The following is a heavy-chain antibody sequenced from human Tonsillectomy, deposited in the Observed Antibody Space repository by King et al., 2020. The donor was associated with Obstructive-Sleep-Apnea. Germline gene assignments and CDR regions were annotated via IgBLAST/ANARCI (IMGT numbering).Heavy chain of an antibody. D-gene: IGHD3-22*01. CDR3: AKVNYDSSGTYRPFFHSYYYYGMDV. V-gene: IGHV3-23*04. CDR2: ISGSGGST. J-gene: IGHJ6*02. CDR1: GFTFSSYA. Sequence: VQLVESGGGLVQPGGSLRLSCAVSGFTFSSYAMSWVRQAPGKGLEWVSVISGSGGSTDYADSVKGRFTISRDNSKNTLFLQMNSLRAEDTAVYYCAKVNYDSSGTYRPFFHSYYYYGMDVWGQGTTVTVSS.